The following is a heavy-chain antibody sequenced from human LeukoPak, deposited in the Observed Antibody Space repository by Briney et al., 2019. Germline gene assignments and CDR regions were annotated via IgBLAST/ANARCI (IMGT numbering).Heavy chain of an antibody. CDR1: GFTFDDYA. D-gene: IGHD4-17*01. Sequence: HPGGSLRLSCAASGFTFDDYAMHWVRQAPGKGLEWVSGISWNSGSIGYADSVKGRFTISRDNAKNSLYLQMNSPRAEDTALYYCAKDTRGGMTTVTTAFDYWGQGTLVTVSS. CDR2: ISWNSGSI. CDR3: AKDTRGGMTTVTTAFDY. J-gene: IGHJ4*02. V-gene: IGHV3-9*01.